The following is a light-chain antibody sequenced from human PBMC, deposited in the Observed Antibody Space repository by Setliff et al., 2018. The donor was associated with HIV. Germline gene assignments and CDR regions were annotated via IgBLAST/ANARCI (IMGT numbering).Light chain of an antibody. CDR2: AIF. V-gene: IGLV1-44*01. CDR1: FSSLGRNT. CDR3: AAWEDSLNGYV. J-gene: IGLJ1*01. Sequence: QSVLTQPPSASGTTGQRVTISCSGSFSSLGRNTVNWYQQLPGTAPKLLFFAIFQRPSGVPDRFSGSKSGTSASLVISGLQSEDESEYYCAAWEDSLNGYVFGTGTKV.